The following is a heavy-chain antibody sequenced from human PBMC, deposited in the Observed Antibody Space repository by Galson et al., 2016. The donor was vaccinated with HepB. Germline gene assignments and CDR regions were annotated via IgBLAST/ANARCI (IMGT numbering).Heavy chain of an antibody. CDR2: ISYDGSDK. D-gene: IGHD5-18*01. Sequence: SLRLSCAASGFTFSNYAMHWVRQAPGKGLEWVAVISYDGSDKYYADSVKGRFTISRDNSKNTLYLQMNSLRPEDTAVYYCARAIAMANIPFDYWGQGTLVTVSS. CDR1: GFTFSNYA. V-gene: IGHV3-30-3*01. J-gene: IGHJ4*02. CDR3: ARAIAMANIPFDY.